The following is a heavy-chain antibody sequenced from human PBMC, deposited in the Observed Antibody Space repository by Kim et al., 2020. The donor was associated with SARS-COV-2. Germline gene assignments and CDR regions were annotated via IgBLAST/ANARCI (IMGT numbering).Heavy chain of an antibody. J-gene: IGHJ6*03. CDR2: ISYDGSNK. CDR3: ARDRVGFLRGYSYGRPYYYYMDV. CDR1: GFTVSSYA. D-gene: IGHD5-18*01. V-gene: IGHV3-30-3*01. Sequence: GGSLRLSCAASGFTVSSYAMHWVRQAPGKGLEWVAVISYDGSNKYYADSVKGRFTISRDNSKNTLYLQMNSLRAEDTAVYYCARDRVGFLRGYSYGRPYYYYMDVWGKGTTVTVSS.